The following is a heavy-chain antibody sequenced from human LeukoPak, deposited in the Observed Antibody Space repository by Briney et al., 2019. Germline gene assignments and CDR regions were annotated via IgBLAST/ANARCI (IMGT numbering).Heavy chain of an antibody. J-gene: IGHJ4*02. V-gene: IGHV3-48*01. CDR3: TRPARISMIVGDLGYFHY. Sequence: GGSLRLSCAASGFTFSSYEMNWVRQAPGKGLEWVSYISSSTFNIYYADSMKGRFTISRDNAKNSLYLQMNSLKTEDTAMYYCTRPARISMIVGDLGYFHYWGQGTLVTVSS. CDR1: GFTFSSYE. D-gene: IGHD3-22*01. CDR2: ISSSTFNI.